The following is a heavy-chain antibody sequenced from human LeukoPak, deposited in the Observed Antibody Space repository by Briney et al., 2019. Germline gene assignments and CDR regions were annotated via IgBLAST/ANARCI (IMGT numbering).Heavy chain of an antibody. CDR1: GYTFTGYY. Sequence: ASVKVSCKASGYTFTGYYMHWVRQAPGQGLEGMGWINPNSGGTNYAQKFQGRVTMTRDTSISTAYMELRRLRSDDTAVYYCARDRLVVRGVHSWFDPWGQGTLVTVSS. CDR2: INPNSGGT. CDR3: ARDRLVVRGVHSWFDP. V-gene: IGHV1-2*02. D-gene: IGHD3-10*01. J-gene: IGHJ5*02.